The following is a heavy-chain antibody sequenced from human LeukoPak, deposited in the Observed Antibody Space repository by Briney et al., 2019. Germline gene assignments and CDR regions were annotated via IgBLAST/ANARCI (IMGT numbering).Heavy chain of an antibody. CDR2: VSSSGAYI. CDR3: ARGVGNYRYYFDS. D-gene: IGHD3-22*01. CDR1: GFTFSDYA. V-gene: IGHV3-21*01. Sequence: GGSLRLSCAASGFTFSDYAMNWIRQAPGKGLEWVASVSSSGAYIYYADLVEGRFSISRDNAKNSLILQMNSLRAEDTAVYYCARGVGNYRYYFDSWGQGTLVTVSS. J-gene: IGHJ4*02.